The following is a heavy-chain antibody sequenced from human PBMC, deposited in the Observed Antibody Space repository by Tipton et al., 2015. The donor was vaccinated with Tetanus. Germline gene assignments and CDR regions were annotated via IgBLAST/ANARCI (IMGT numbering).Heavy chain of an antibody. CDR2: IGWNRGSI. V-gene: IGHV3-9*01. J-gene: IGHJ4*02. CDR1: GFTFDDYA. Sequence: SLRLSCAASGFTFDDYAMHWVRQAPGKGLEWVSGIGWNRGSIGYADSVKGRFTISRDNAKNSLYLQMNSLRAEDTAFYYCAKVSPNTSGCLDYWGQGTLVTVSS. D-gene: IGHD6-19*01. CDR3: AKVSPNTSGCLDY.